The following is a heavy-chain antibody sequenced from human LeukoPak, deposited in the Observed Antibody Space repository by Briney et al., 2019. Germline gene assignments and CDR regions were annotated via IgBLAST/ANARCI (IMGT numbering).Heavy chain of an antibody. CDR3: ARGVHDYVLWFDP. D-gene: IGHD3-16*01. J-gene: IGHJ5*02. Sequence: GASVKVSCKASGYTFTSYDINWVRQATGQGLEWMGWMNPNSGNTGYAQKFQGRVTMTRNTSISTAYMELSSLRPEDTAVYYCARGVHDYVLWFDPWGQGTLVTVSS. CDR1: GYTFTSYD. CDR2: MNPNSGNT. V-gene: IGHV1-8*01.